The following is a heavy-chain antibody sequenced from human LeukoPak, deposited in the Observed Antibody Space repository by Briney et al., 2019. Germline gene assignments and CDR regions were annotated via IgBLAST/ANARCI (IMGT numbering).Heavy chain of an antibody. CDR2: IYPGDSDT. CDR1: GYSFTSYW. Sequence: TGESLKISCKGSGYSFTSYWVGWVRQMPGRGLEWMGIIYPGDSDTRYSPSFQGQVTISADKSISTAYLQWSSLKASDTAMYYCARLVIPGGNSPIDYWGQGTLVTVSS. CDR3: ARLVIPGGNSPIDY. D-gene: IGHD4-23*01. J-gene: IGHJ4*02. V-gene: IGHV5-51*01.